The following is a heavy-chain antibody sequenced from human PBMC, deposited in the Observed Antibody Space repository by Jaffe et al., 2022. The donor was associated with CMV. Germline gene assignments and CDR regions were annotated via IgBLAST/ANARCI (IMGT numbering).Heavy chain of an antibody. CDR1: GGTFSSYA. CDR2: IIPIFGTA. J-gene: IGHJ4*02. CDR3: ARVVVRGGSPYLYYFDY. D-gene: IGHD2-15*01. V-gene: IGHV1-69*01. Sequence: QVQLVQSGAEVKKPGSSVKVSCKASGGTFSSYAISWVRQAPGQGLEWMGGIIPIFGTANYAQKFQGRVTITADESTSTAYMELSSLRSEDTAVYYCARVVVRGGSPYLYYFDYWGQGTLVTVSS.